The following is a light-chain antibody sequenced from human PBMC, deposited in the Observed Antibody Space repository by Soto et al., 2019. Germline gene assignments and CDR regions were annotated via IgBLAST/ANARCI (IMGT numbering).Light chain of an antibody. CDR3: SSYTSINTHVV. V-gene: IGLV2-14*01. CDR1: SSDVGGYNY. Sequence: SALTQPASVSGSPGQSITISCTGTSSDVGGYNYVSWYQQHPGKAPKLMIYEVSNRPSGVSNRFSGSKSGNTASLTISGLQAEDEADYYCSSYTSINTHVVFGGGTKLTVL. J-gene: IGLJ2*01. CDR2: EVS.